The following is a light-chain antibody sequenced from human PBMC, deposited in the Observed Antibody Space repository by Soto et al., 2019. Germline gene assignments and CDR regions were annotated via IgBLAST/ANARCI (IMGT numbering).Light chain of an antibody. J-gene: IGLJ2*01. V-gene: IGLV1-47*01. CDR3: AAWDDSLSAVV. CDR2: GNN. Sequence: QSVLTQPPSAPGTPGQRVAISCSGSTSNIGSNHVSWYHQLPGTAPKLLVYGNNQRPSGAPDRFSGSKSGTSASLAISGLRPEDEADYYCAAWDDSLSAVVFGGGTKLTVL. CDR1: TSNIGSNH.